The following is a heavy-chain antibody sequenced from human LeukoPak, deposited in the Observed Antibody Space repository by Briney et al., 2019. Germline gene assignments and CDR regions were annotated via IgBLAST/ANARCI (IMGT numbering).Heavy chain of an antibody. CDR2: MNPHSGNT. Sequence: ASVKVSCKASGYSFTTYDINWVRLAPGQGVEWMGWMNPHSGNTGYEEKFEDRVTMTRDISISTAYMELVSLTSEDTAVYYCARAGGDTDGYFAYLDVWGKGTTVTVSS. D-gene: IGHD5-18*01. J-gene: IGHJ6*03. CDR1: GYSFTTYD. V-gene: IGHV1-8*02. CDR3: ARAGGDTDGYFAYLDV.